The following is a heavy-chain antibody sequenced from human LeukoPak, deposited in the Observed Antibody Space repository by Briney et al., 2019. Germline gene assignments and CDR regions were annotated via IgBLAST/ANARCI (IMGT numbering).Heavy chain of an antibody. Sequence: SVKVSCKASGYTFTSYDINWVRQAPGQGLEWMGGIIPIFGTANYAQKFQGRVTITADESTSTAYMELSSLRSEDTAVYYCARGGAMVRGVIINSIDYYYMDVWGKGTTVTISS. V-gene: IGHV1-69*13. CDR1: GYTFTSYD. J-gene: IGHJ6*03. CDR3: ARGGAMVRGVIINSIDYYYMDV. D-gene: IGHD3-10*01. CDR2: IIPIFGTA.